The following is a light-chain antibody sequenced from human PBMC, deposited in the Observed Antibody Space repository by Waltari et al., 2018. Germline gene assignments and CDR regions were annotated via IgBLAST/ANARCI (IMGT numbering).Light chain of an antibody. Sequence: QSVLTQPPSVSGAPGQRVTISCTGSSSNLGAAYAVAWYRQLPPAAPKLLIYGNTIRSSGVPARISGSRSGTSASLAITGLQAEDEGDYYCQSYDSSLSRTVFGGGTKLTVL. J-gene: IGLJ2*01. CDR1: SSNLGAAYA. V-gene: IGLV1-40*01. CDR2: GNT. CDR3: QSYDSSLSRTV.